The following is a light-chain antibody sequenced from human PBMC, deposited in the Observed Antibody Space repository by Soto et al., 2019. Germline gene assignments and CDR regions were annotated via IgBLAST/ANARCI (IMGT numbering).Light chain of an antibody. J-gene: IGLJ1*01. CDR1: TSNIGSHS. CDR3: ATWYDSLKGV. V-gene: IGLV1-44*01. Sequence: QSVLTQPPSASGTPGQRVTISCSGSTSNIGSHSVNWFQHLPGTAPKLLNITNNQRPSRVPDRFSGYKSGTSASLVISGLQCEDEADYYCATWYDSLKGVFGTGTKVTVL. CDR2: TNN.